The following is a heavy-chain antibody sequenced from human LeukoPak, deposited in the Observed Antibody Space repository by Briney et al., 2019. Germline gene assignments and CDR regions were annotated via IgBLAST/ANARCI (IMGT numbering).Heavy chain of an antibody. CDR3: AREKEGTDHDSTAAFHY. J-gene: IGHJ4*02. V-gene: IGHV4-59*01. CDR2: VHHTGSS. D-gene: IGHD3-22*01. CDR1: GTSIRNYY. Sequence: SETLSLTCTVSGTSIRNYYWSWVRQSPGQGLEWLAYVHHTGSSNFSPPFRSRVTTSVDASRNQFSLRLTSMTAADTAVYYCAREKEGTDHDSTAAFHYWGQGILVIVSS.